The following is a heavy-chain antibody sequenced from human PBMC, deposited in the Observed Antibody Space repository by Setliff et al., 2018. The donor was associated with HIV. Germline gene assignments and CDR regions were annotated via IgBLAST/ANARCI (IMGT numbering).Heavy chain of an antibody. Sequence: ASVKVSCKASGYTFTNNYISWVRQAPGQGLEWMGWISPHNDNTKYDQKFQGRVTMTTDTSTSTAYMELRSLRSDDTAMYYCTKGQTWKDVVVFDVWGQGTMVTVS. J-gene: IGHJ3*01. V-gene: IGHV1-18*01. D-gene: IGHD1-1*01. CDR1: GYTFTNNY. CDR3: TKGQTWKDVVVFDV. CDR2: ISPHNDNT.